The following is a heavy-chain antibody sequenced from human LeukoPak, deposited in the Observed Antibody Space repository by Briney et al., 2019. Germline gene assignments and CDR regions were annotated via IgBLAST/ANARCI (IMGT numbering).Heavy chain of an antibody. CDR3: ARDKTEQWLVLEAFDI. CDR1: GFTFSSYS. V-gene: IGHV3-21*01. Sequence: GGSLRLSCSASGFTFSSYSMNWVRQTPGKGLEWVSSISATSSYIYYADSARGRFTISRDNAKNSLYLQMNSLRAEDTAVYYCARDKTEQWLVLEAFDIWGQGTVVTVSS. D-gene: IGHD6-19*01. CDR2: ISATSSYI. J-gene: IGHJ3*02.